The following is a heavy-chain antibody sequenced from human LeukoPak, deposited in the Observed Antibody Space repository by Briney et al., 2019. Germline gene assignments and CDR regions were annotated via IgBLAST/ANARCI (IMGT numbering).Heavy chain of an antibody. D-gene: IGHD6-13*01. CDR3: ARDTGSSSCDY. V-gene: IGHV3-21*01. CDR2: ISSSSSYI. J-gene: IGHJ4*02. Sequence: PGRSLRLSCAASGFTFNYYALHWVRQAPGKGLEWVSSISSSSSYIYYADSVKGRFTISRDNAKNSLYLQMNSLRAEDTAVYYCARDTGSSSCDYWGQGTLVTVSS. CDR1: GFTFNYYA.